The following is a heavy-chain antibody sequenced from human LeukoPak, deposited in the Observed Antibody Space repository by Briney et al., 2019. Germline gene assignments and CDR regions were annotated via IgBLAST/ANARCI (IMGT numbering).Heavy chain of an antibody. Sequence: SETLSLTCTVSGGSISSYYWSWIRQPPGKGLEWIGEINHSGSTNYNPSLKSRVTISVDTSKNQFSLKLSSVTAADTAVYYCAREPPTMVRGVISSYYYYYMDVWGKGTTVTVSS. V-gene: IGHV4-34*01. CDR3: AREPPTMVRGVISSYYYYYMDV. J-gene: IGHJ6*03. CDR2: INHSGST. CDR1: GGSISSYY. D-gene: IGHD3-10*01.